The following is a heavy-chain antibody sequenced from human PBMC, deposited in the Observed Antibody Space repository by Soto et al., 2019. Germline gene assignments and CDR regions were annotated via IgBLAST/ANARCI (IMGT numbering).Heavy chain of an antibody. J-gene: IGHJ6*02. CDR3: ARRGNWNYFYYYYYGMDV. CDR1: GDSVSSNSAA. CDR2: TYYRSKWYN. V-gene: IGHV6-1*01. D-gene: IGHD1-7*01. Sequence: SPTLSLTCAISGDSVSSNSAAWNWIRQSPSRGLEWLGRTYYRSKWYNDYAVSVKSRITINPDTSKNQFSLQLNSVTPEDTAVYYCARRGNWNYFYYYYYGMDVWGQGTTVTVSS.